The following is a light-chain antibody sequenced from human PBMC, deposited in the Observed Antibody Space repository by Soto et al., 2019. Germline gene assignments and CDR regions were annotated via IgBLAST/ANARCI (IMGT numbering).Light chain of an antibody. Sequence: EIVMTQSPATLSVSPGERATLSCRASQSINSNLVWYQQKPGQAPRLLIYGASTRATGIPARFSGSGSGTEFTLTICSLQSEDFAVYYCQQYNNWLWTLGQGTKVEIK. CDR1: QSINSN. J-gene: IGKJ1*01. CDR3: QQYNNWLWT. CDR2: GAS. V-gene: IGKV3-15*01.